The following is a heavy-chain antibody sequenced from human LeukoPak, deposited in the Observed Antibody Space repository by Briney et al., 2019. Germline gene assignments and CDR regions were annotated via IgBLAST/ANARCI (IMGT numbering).Heavy chain of an antibody. V-gene: IGHV1-2*02. CDR1: GYTFTDYY. Sequence: ASVKVSYMASGYTFTDYYLLWLRQDPGQGLEWVGWINPNSAGTEYAQEFQGRVTMTRDTSNSTAYMELSRLQPDDTAVYYCARAPWSATSKFDPWGQVTRVTVSS. CDR2: INPNSAGT. CDR3: ARAPWSATSKFDP. J-gene: IGHJ5*02. D-gene: IGHD1/OR15-1a*01.